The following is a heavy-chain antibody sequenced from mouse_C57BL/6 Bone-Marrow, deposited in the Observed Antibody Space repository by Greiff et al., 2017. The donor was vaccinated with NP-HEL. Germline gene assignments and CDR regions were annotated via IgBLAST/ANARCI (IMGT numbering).Heavy chain of an antibody. D-gene: IGHD1-1*01. J-gene: IGHJ4*01. V-gene: IGHV1-54*01. CDR1: GYAFTNYL. Sequence: QVQLQQSGAELVRPGTSVQVSCKASGYAFTNYLIEWVKQRPGQGLEWIGVINPGSGGTNYNEKFKGKATLTADKSSSTAYMQLNSLTSEDSAVYFCARSTSIYYCGSSLYYYAMDYWGQGTSVTVSS. CDR2: INPGSGGT. CDR3: ARSTSIYYCGSSLYYYAMDY.